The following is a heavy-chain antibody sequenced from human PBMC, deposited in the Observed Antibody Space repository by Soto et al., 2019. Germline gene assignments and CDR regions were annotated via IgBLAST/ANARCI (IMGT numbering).Heavy chain of an antibody. CDR2: IYHDGRT. Sequence: QLQLQESGSGLVKPSQTLSLTCAVSGGSISSGDYSWSWIRQPPGKGLEWIGYIYHDGRTLYNPSLKSRVTISLDRSRNQFSLKLSSVTAADTAVYYCATDYDPGSYRFDYWGQGTLVTVSS. CDR3: ATDYDPGSYRFDY. V-gene: IGHV4-30-2*01. J-gene: IGHJ4*02. D-gene: IGHD3-10*01. CDR1: GGSISSGDYS.